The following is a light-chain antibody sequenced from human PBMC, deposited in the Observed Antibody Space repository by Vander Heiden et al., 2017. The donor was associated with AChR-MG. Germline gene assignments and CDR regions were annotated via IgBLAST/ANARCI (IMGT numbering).Light chain of an antibody. CDR1: QGISGS. Sequence: DIQMTQSPSSVSASVGDSVTITCRASQGISGSLAWYQQRPGKAPKPLIYAASTLQSGVPSRFSGSGSGTEFTLTISSLQPEDFATYYCQQANSFPLTFGPGTKVDIK. J-gene: IGKJ3*01. CDR2: AAS. CDR3: QQANSFPLT. V-gene: IGKV1-12*01.